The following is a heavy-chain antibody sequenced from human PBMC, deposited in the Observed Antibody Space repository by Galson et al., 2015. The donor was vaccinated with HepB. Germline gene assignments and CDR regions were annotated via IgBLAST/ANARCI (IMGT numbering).Heavy chain of an antibody. Sequence: SLRLSCAASGFTFSSYAMNWVRQAPGKGLEWLSFISSSSRTISYAESVKGRFTISRDNAWNSLYLQMNSLRAEDTAFYYCAKDLGSGYYSIDYWGQGTLVTVSS. CDR1: GFTFSSYA. V-gene: IGHV3-48*01. J-gene: IGHJ4*02. D-gene: IGHD3-22*01. CDR2: ISSSSRTI. CDR3: AKDLGSGYYSIDY.